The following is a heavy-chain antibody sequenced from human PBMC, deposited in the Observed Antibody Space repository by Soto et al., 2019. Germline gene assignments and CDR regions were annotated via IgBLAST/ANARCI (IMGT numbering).Heavy chain of an antibody. Sequence: SETLSLTCTVSGGSISSYYWSWIRQPAGKGLEWIGRIYTSGSTNYNPSLKSRVTMSVDTSKNQFSLKLSSVAAADTAVYYCARGYCSGGNCYPNWSDPWGQGNLVPVSP. J-gene: IGHJ5*02. V-gene: IGHV4-4*07. D-gene: IGHD2-15*01. CDR2: IYTSGST. CDR3: ARGYCSGGNCYPNWSDP. CDR1: GGSISSYY.